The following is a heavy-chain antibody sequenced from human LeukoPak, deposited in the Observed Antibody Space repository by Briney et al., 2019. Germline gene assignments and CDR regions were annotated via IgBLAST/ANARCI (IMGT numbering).Heavy chain of an antibody. Sequence: GASVKVSCKASGYTFTGFYMHWVRQAPGQGLEWMGWINPNSGGTNYAQKFQGWVTMTRDTSISTAYMEPSRLRSDDTAVYYCARGGGNYDILTGYYPFDYWGQGPLVTVSS. CDR1: GYTFTGFY. CDR3: ARGGGNYDILTGYYPFDY. D-gene: IGHD3-9*01. J-gene: IGHJ4*02. CDR2: INPNSGGT. V-gene: IGHV1-2*04.